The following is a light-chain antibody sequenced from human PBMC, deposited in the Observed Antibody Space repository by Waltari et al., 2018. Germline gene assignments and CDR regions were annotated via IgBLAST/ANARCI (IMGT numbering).Light chain of an antibody. Sequence: EIVLTQSPATLSLSPVEGATLSCRASQSVSNYLAWYQQKPGQAPRLLIYGTYNRATGIPARFSGSGSGTDFTLTISSLEPEDFAVYYCQQRASWPNTFGQGTKLEIK. V-gene: IGKV3-11*01. CDR2: GTY. CDR3: QQRASWPNT. CDR1: QSVSNY. J-gene: IGKJ2*01.